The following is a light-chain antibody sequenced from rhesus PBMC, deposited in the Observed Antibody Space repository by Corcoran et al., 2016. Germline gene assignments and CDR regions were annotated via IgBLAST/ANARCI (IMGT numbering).Light chain of an antibody. J-gene: IGKJ2*01. CDR1: QSVGSY. Sequence: ETVVTQSPATLSLSPGERATFSCRASQSVGSYLAWYQQKPWQPPSLLIYGASSRATGIPDRFSGSGSGTDFTLTISSLEPEYVGVYYCQQSSNLYSFGQGTKVEIK. CDR2: GAS. V-gene: IGKV3-24*04. CDR3: QQSSNLYS.